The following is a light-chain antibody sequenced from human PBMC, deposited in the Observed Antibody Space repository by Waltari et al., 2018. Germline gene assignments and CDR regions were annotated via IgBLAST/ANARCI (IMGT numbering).Light chain of an antibody. V-gene: IGKV3D-15*01. CDR3: QQYNKWPLT. CDR2: GAS. CDR1: RCVGSN. J-gene: IGKJ2*01. Sequence: VMTQPPATLSVSHGERATLSCSAGRCVGSNVARYQQNAGRGPTLLLYGASARATGFAARFSGSGSGTEFTLNISSLQSEDFAVYYCQQYNKWPLTLGEGTKLEIK.